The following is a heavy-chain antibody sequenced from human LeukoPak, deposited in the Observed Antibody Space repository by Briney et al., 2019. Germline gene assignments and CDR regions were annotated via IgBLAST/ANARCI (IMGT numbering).Heavy chain of an antibody. J-gene: IGHJ5*02. CDR2: MNPKNGGT. V-gene: IGHV1-2*02. CDR3: ARSSVIVPAAINWFDP. CDR1: GYTFTGYY. Sequence: ASVKVSCKASGYTFTGYYMHWVRQAPGQGLEWMGWMNPKNGGTNYAQKFQGRVIMTRDTSISTSYMELSRLTSDDTAVYYCARSSVIVPAAINWFDPWGQGTLVTVSS. D-gene: IGHD2-2*01.